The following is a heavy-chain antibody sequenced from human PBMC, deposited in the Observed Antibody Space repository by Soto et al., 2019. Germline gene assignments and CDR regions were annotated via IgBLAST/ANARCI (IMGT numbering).Heavy chain of an antibody. CDR1: GYTFTSYY. D-gene: IGHD3-3*01. V-gene: IGHV1-18*04. J-gene: IGHJ6*03. CDR2: ISAYNGNT. Sequence: ASVKVSCKASGYTFTSYYMHWVRQAPGQGLEWMGWISAYNGNTNYAQKLQGRVTMTTDTSTSTAYMELRSLRSDDTAVYYCARDLNGAIFGVVIYMDVWGKGTTVTVSS. CDR3: ARDLNGAIFGVVIYMDV.